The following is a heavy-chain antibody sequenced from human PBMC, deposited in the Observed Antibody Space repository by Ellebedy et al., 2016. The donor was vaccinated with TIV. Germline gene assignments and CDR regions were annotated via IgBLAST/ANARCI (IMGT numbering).Heavy chain of an antibody. D-gene: IGHD4-17*01. Sequence: PGGSLRPSCAASGFSFRSYWMAWVCQATGKGLEWVANIYQDGSQRYYVDSVKGRFTISRDNAKNSLYLQMNSLRLDDTAVYYCARRGSYGDYAVQINNWFDSWGPGTLVTVYS. J-gene: IGHJ5*01. CDR1: GFSFRSYW. V-gene: IGHV3-7*01. CDR2: IYQDGSQR. CDR3: ARRGSYGDYAVQINNWFDS.